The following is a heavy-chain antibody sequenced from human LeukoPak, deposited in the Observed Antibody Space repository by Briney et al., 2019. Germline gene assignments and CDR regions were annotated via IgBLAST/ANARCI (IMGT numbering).Heavy chain of an antibody. CDR1: GFTFTSAW. CDR3: TWHYYDRLDP. V-gene: IGHV3-15*01. J-gene: IGHJ5*02. CDR2: IKSKGIGGTA. Sequence: GGSLSLSCAASGFTFTSAWMSWVRQATGKGLEWVGRIKSKGIGGTADYAEPVKGRFTISRDDSKNTLYLQMNSLKSEDTAVYYCTWHYYDRLDPWGQGTLVTVSP. D-gene: IGHD3-22*01.